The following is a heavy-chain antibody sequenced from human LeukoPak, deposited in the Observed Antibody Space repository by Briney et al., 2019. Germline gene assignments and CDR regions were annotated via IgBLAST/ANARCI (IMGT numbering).Heavy chain of an antibody. CDR2: IYTSGST. Sequence: PSETLSLTCTVSGGSISSGSYYWSWIRQPAGKGLEWIGRIYTSGSTNYNPSLKSRVTISVDTSKNQFSLKLSSVTAADTAVYYCARNPGVHDSSVDYWGQGTLVTVSS. CDR3: ARNPGVHDSSVDY. J-gene: IGHJ4*02. V-gene: IGHV4-61*02. D-gene: IGHD3-22*01. CDR1: GGSISSGSYY.